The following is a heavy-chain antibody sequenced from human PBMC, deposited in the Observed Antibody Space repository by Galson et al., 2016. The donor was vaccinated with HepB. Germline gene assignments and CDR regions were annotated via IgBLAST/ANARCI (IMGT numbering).Heavy chain of an antibody. Sequence: GLEWVAIMWNDATSKYYADSVQGRFTISRDNSKNTLFLQMSSLRAEDSAVYYCARDIGDCSRGTCYSDYLDYWGQGTLVAVSS. D-gene: IGHD2-15*01. CDR2: MWNDATSK. CDR3: ARDIGDCSRGTCYSDYLDY. V-gene: IGHV3-33*01. J-gene: IGHJ4*02.